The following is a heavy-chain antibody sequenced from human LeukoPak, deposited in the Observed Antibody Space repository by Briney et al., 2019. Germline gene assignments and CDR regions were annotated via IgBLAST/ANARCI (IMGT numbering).Heavy chain of an antibody. CDR1: GFTFSSYS. D-gene: IGHD3-3*01. V-gene: IGHV3-48*02. CDR3: ARVKDEGITIFGVVIAYYYYYYMDV. J-gene: IGHJ6*03. CDR2: ISSSSSTI. Sequence: GGSLRLSCAASGFTFSSYSMNWVRQAPGKGLEWVSYISSSSSTIYYADSVKGRFTISRDNAKNSLYLQMNSLRDEHKVVYYSARVKDEGITIFGVVIAYYYYYYMDVWGKGTTVTVSS.